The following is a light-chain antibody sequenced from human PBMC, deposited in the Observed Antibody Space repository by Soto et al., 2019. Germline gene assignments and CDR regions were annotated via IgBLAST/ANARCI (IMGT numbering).Light chain of an antibody. Sequence: QSVLTQPPSVSGAPGQRVTISCTGSSSNIGAGYDVHWYQQLPGTAPKLLIYGNSNRPSGVPDRFSGSKSGTSASLAITGLQADDYADYYCQSYDSSLSGVGFGGGTKVTVL. CDR3: QSYDSSLSGVG. V-gene: IGLV1-40*01. CDR2: GNS. CDR1: SSNIGAGYD. J-gene: IGLJ2*01.